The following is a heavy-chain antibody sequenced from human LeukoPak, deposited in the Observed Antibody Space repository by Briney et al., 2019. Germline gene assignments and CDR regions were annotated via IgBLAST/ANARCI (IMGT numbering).Heavy chain of an antibody. D-gene: IGHD1-26*01. CDR3: ATEVSGSYSASDY. CDR2: ISASGCST. Sequence: GWSLRLSCAASGLSLSSYAMGWVRQGPGNGLEWVSGISASGCSTYYADSVQGRFTISRDNSNNTLYLQMNSLRADDTAVYFCATEVSGSYSASDYWGQGTPVTVSA. CDR1: GLSLSSYA. J-gene: IGHJ4*02. V-gene: IGHV3-23*01.